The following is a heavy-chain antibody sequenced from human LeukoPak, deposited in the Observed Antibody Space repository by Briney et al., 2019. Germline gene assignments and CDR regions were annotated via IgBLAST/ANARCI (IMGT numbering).Heavy chain of an antibody. CDR1: GGSISSYY. Sequence: PSETLSLTCTVSGGSISSYYWSWIRQPPGKGLEWIGYIYYSGSTNYNPSLKSRVTISVDTSKNQFSLKLRSVTAADTAVYYCARQGSGSYPFDYWGQGTLVTVSS. J-gene: IGHJ4*02. V-gene: IGHV4-59*01. CDR2: IYYSGST. D-gene: IGHD3-10*01. CDR3: ARQGSGSYPFDY.